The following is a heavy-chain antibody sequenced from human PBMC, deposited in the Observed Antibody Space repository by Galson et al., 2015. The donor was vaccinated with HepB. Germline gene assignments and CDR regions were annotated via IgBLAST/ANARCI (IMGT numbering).Heavy chain of an antibody. J-gene: IGHJ5*02. D-gene: IGHD3-22*01. V-gene: IGHV3-33*01. Sequence: SLRLSCAASGFTFSSYGMHWVRQAPGKGLEWVAVIWYDGSNKYYADSVKGRFTISRDNSKNTLYLQMNSLRAEDTAVYYCARDVYYYDSSGYLSWGQGTLVTVSS. CDR3: ARDVYYYDSSGYLS. CDR2: IWYDGSNK. CDR1: GFTFSSYG.